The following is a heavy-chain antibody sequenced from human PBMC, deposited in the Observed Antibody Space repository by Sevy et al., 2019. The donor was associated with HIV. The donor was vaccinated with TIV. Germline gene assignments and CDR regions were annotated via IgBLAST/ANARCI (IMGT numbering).Heavy chain of an antibody. CDR3: ASPGGKGFDS. D-gene: IGHD3-16*01. CDR1: GFTLGNYW. CDR2: IKQDGSEL. Sequence: GGSLRLSCAASGFTLGNYWMSWVRQAPGKGLEWVASIKQDGSELYQVDSLKGRFTISRDNAKNSLYLQMNSLRAEDTALYYCASPGGKGFDSWGQGTLVTVSS. V-gene: IGHV3-7*03. J-gene: IGHJ5*01.